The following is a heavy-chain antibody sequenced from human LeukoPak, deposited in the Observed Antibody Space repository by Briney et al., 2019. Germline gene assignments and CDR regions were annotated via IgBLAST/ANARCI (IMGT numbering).Heavy chain of an antibody. CDR1: GGTFSSYA. CDR3: ARGSHVPAAIGWFDP. D-gene: IGHD2-2*01. V-gene: IGHV1-69*13. Sequence: SVKVSCKASGGTFSSYAISRVRQAPGQGLEWMGGIIPIFGTANYAQKFQGRVTITADESTSTAYMELSSLRSEDTAVYYCARGSHVPAAIGWFDPWGQGTLVTVSS. J-gene: IGHJ5*02. CDR2: IIPIFGTA.